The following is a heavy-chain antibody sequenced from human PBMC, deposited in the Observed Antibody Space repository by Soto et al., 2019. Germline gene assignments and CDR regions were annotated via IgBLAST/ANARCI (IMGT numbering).Heavy chain of an antibody. CDR2: IKQDESEK. CDR1: GFTFSSYW. J-gene: IGHJ4*02. D-gene: IGHD3-3*01. Sequence: LRLSCAASGFTFSSYWMSWVRQAPGKGLEWVANIKQDESEKDYVDSVKGRFTISRDNAKKSLYLEMNSLRAEDTAVYYCARGVRFQGRVYYLDFWGQGTLVTVSS. CDR3: ARGVRFQGRVYYLDF. V-gene: IGHV3-7*01.